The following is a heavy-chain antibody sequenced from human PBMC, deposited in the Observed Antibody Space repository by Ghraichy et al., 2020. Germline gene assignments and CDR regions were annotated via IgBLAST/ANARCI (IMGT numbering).Heavy chain of an antibody. V-gene: IGHV3-21*01. CDR1: GFTFSSYS. CDR3: AREALAVVVTATPDY. Sequence: GGSLRLSCAASGFTFSSYSMNWVRQAPGKGLEWVSSISSSSSFIYYADSVKGRFTISRDNAKNSLYLQMNSLRAEDTAVYYCAREALAVVVTATPDYWGQGTLVTVSS. J-gene: IGHJ4*02. D-gene: IGHD2-21*02. CDR2: ISSSSSFI.